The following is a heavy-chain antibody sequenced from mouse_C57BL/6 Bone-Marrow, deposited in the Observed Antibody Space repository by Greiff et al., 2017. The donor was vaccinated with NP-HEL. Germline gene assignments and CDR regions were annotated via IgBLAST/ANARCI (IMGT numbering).Heavy chain of an antibody. CDR3: ARGGYGSSFDY. D-gene: IGHD1-1*01. CDR2: IDPSDSYT. CDR1: GYTFTSYW. Sequence: QVQLQQPGAELVMPGASVKLSCKASGYTFTSYWMHWVKQRPGQGLEWIGEIDPSDSYTNYNQKFKGKSTLTVDKSSSTAYMELNSLTSEDSAVYYCARGGYGSSFDYWGQGTTLTVSS. V-gene: IGHV1-69*01. J-gene: IGHJ2*01.